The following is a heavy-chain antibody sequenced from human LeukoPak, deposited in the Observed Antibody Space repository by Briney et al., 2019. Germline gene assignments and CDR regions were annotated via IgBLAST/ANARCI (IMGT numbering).Heavy chain of an antibody. J-gene: IGHJ3*02. CDR3: ARGGDILTERAFDI. CDR1: GGSISSGGYS. Sequence: SETLSLTCAVSGGSISSGGYSWSWIRHPPGKGLEWIGYIYHSGSTYYNPSLKSRVTISVDRSKNQFSLKLSSVTAADTAVYYCARGGDILTERAFDIWGQGTMVTVSS. V-gene: IGHV4-30-2*01. CDR2: IYHSGST. D-gene: IGHD3-9*01.